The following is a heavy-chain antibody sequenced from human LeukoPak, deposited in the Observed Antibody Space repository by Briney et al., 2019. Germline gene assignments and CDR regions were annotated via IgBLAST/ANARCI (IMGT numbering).Heavy chain of an antibody. CDR3: AKDLEYQLLWPDYYYGMDV. J-gene: IGHJ6*02. CDR2: ISGSGGST. V-gene: IGHV3-23*01. CDR1: GFTFSSYA. D-gene: IGHD2-2*01. Sequence: GGSLRLSCAASGFTFSSYAMSWVRQAPGKGLVWVSAISGSGGSTYYADSVKGRFTISRDNSKNTLYLQMNSLRAEDTAVYYCAKDLEYQLLWPDYYYGMDVWGQGTTVTVSS.